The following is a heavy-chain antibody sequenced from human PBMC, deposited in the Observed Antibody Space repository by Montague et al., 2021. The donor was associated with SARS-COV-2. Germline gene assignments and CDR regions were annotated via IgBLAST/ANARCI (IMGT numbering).Heavy chain of an antibody. D-gene: IGHD1-26*01. J-gene: IGHJ4*02. Sequence: SLRLSCAASGFTFSSYAMHWVRQAPGKGLEWVAVISYDGSNKYYADSVKGRFIISRDNSKNTLYLQMNSLRAEDTAVYYCASDLVGAFDYWGQGTLVTVSS. CDR3: ASDLVGAFDY. V-gene: IGHV3-30-3*01. CDR2: ISYDGSNK. CDR1: GFTFSSYA.